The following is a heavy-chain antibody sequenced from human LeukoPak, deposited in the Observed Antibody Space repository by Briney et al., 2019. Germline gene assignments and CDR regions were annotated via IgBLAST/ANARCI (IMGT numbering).Heavy chain of an antibody. D-gene: IGHD6-13*01. J-gene: IGHJ5*02. CDR3: ARYTYSSSWYPNWFDP. CDR1: GGSFSGYY. Sequence: PSETLSLTCAVYGGSFSGYYWSWIRQPPGKGLEWIGETNHSGSTNYNPSLKSRVTISVDTSKNQFSLKLSSVTAADTAVYYCARYTYSSSWYPNWFDPWGQGTLVTVSS. CDR2: TNHSGST. V-gene: IGHV4-34*01.